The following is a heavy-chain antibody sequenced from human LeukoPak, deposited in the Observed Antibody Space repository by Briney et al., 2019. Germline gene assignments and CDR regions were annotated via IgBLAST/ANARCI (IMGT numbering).Heavy chain of an antibody. J-gene: IGHJ3*02. CDR1: DGSLSSYY. Sequence: SETLSLTCTVSDGSLSSYYWNWIRQPAGKGLEWIGRIYTSGSTNYNPSLKSRVTMSVDTSKNQFSLKLSSVTAADTAVYYCARDKSRTYGSADAFDIWGQGTMVTVSS. V-gene: IGHV4-4*07. CDR2: IYTSGST. CDR3: ARDKSRTYGSADAFDI. D-gene: IGHD3-10*01.